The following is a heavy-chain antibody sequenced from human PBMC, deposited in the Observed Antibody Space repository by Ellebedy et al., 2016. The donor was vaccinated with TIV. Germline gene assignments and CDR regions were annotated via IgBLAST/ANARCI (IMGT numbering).Heavy chain of an antibody. Sequence: AASVKVSCKASGYTFTSYGISWVRQAPGQGLEWMGWISAYNGNTKYAQKLQGRVTMTTDTSTSTAYMELRSLRSDDTAVYYCARAWRDGYNFPLGDYWGQGTLVTVSS. CDR3: ARAWRDGYNFPLGDY. V-gene: IGHV1-18*01. J-gene: IGHJ4*02. CDR1: GYTFTSYG. CDR2: ISAYNGNT. D-gene: IGHD5-24*01.